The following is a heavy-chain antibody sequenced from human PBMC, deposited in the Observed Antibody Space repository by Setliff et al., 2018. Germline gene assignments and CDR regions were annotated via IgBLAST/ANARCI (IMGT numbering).Heavy chain of an antibody. J-gene: IGHJ1*01. CDR3: AGATGVTYTWYFEH. V-gene: IGHV4-4*07. CDR2: IYTSGAT. Sequence: PSETLSLTCSVSGVSVSDYYWSWIRQPAGRGLEYIGRIYTSGATNYSPSVRGRVTISVDHLKNQVSLNLKSVTAADTAVYFCAGATGVTYTWYFEHWGQGSLVTVS. CDR1: GVSVSDYY. D-gene: IGHD2-21*02.